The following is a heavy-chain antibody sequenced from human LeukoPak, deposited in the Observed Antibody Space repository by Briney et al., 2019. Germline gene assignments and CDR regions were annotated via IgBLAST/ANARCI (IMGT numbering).Heavy chain of an antibody. V-gene: IGHV3-21*01. J-gene: IGHJ4*02. D-gene: IGHD3-10*01. CDR1: GITFSSYS. CDR2: ITGSSDYM. CDR3: SRGESLYYLNY. Sequence: GGSLRLSCAASGITFSSYSMNWVRRAPGKGLEWVSSITGSSDYMYYADSVKGRFTISRDNAKNSLYLQMNSLRAEDTAVYYCSRGESLYYLNYWGQGTLVTVSS.